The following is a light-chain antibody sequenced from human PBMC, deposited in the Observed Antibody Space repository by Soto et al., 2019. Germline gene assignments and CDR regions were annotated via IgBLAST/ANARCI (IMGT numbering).Light chain of an antibody. CDR1: SSDVGGYNY. CDR2: EVS. Sequence: QSVLTQPASVSGSPGQSITISWTGTSSDVGGYNYVSWYQQHPGKAPKLMIYEVSNRPSGVSNRFSGSKSGNTASLTISGLPAEDEADHYCSSYTCRGFGTGTKVTVL. CDR3: SSYTCRG. V-gene: IGLV2-14*01. J-gene: IGLJ1*01.